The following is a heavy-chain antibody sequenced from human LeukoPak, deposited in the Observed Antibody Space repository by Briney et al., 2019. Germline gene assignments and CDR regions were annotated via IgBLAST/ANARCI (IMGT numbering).Heavy chain of an antibody. Sequence: PGGSLTLSCAASAFTFSSYSMNWVRQAPGKGLEWVSYISSSSSTIYYADSVKGRFIISRDNAKSSLYLQMNSLRDEDTAVYYCARSAGGSYYDWFDPWGQGTLVTVSS. J-gene: IGHJ5*02. CDR1: AFTFSSYS. D-gene: IGHD1-26*01. CDR3: ARSAGGSYYDWFDP. CDR2: ISSSSSTI. V-gene: IGHV3-48*02.